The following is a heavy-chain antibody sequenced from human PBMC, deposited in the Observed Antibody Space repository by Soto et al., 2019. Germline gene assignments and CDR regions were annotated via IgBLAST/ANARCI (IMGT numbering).Heavy chain of an antibody. Sequence: GGSLRLSCAASGFTFSDYGMHWVRQSPGKGLEWVGVIWYDGNNKYYGDSVKGRFTIYRADSEKKLFLQMNSLRAEDTAVYYCARDRFRFCSSTPCHTPFDHWGPGPLVTVSS. V-gene: IGHV3-33*01. D-gene: IGHD2-2*01. J-gene: IGHJ4*02. CDR2: IWYDGNNK. CDR1: GFTFSDYG. CDR3: ARDRFRFCSSTPCHTPFDH.